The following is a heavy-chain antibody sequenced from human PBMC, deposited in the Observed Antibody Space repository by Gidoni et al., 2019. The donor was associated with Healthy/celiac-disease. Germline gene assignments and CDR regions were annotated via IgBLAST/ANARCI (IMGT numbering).Heavy chain of an antibody. CDR3: TTDWQLWHALDY. V-gene: IGHV3-15*01. CDR2: IKSKTDGGTT. Sequence: EVQLVESGGGLVKPGGSLRLSCAASGFPFSNAGMSWVRQAPGKGLEWVGRIKSKTDGGTTDYAAPVKGRFTISRDDSKNTLYLQMNSLKTEDTAVYYCTTDWQLWHALDYWGQGTLVTVSS. CDR1: GFPFSNAG. D-gene: IGHD5-18*01. J-gene: IGHJ4*02.